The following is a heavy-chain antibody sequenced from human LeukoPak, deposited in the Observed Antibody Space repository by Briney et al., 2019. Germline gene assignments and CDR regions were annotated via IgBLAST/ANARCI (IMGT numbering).Heavy chain of an antibody. CDR3: ARGWVVATGGFDM. V-gene: IGHV3-53*01. CDR2: IYSGGPT. Sequence: TGGSLRLSCAASGFTVSLYYMTWVRQAPGKGLEWVSVIYSGGPTYYADSVKGRFTISRDNSKNTVYLQMNSLRGEDTAAYFCARGWVVATGGFDMWGQGTMVTVSS. CDR1: GFTVSLYY. J-gene: IGHJ3*02. D-gene: IGHD2-8*02.